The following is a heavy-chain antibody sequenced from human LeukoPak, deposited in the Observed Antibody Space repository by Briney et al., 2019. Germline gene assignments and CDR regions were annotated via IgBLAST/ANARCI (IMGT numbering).Heavy chain of an antibody. D-gene: IGHD3-22*01. J-gene: IGHJ3*02. CDR2: ILPDGSQK. Sequence: GGSLRLSCVASDFTFNFYWMTWVRQAPGKGLEWLANILPDGSQKYYVDSVKGRFTISRDNSKNTLYLQMGSLSTDDTAVYYCARLRRAVVIVHDAFDIWGQGTMVTVS. CDR1: DFTFNFYW. CDR3: ARLRRAVVIVHDAFDI. V-gene: IGHV3-7*01.